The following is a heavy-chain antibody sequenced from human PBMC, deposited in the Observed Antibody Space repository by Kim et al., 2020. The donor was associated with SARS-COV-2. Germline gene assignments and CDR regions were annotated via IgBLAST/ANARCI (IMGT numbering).Heavy chain of an antibody. V-gene: IGHV3-30*07. D-gene: IGHD4-17*01. J-gene: IGHJ6*02. CDR3: ARDYGGNSYYYYGMDV. Sequence: VKGRFTIARDNSKNTLYRQMNSLGAEDTAVYYCARDYGGNSYYYYGMDVWGQGTTVTVSS.